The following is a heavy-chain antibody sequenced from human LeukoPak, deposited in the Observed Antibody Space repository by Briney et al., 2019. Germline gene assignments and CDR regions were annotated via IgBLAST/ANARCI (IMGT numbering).Heavy chain of an antibody. CDR2: INPDGSTT. V-gene: IGHV3-74*01. Sequence: GGSLRLSCAASGFTFSRYWIHWVRQAPGKGLEWVSRINPDGSTTTYADSVKGRFTISRDNAKNSLYLQMNSLRAEDTAVYYCARDLESIPLWFGDHDAFDIWGQGTMVTVSS. CDR1: GFTFSRYW. CDR3: ARDLESIPLWFGDHDAFDI. D-gene: IGHD5-18*01. J-gene: IGHJ3*02.